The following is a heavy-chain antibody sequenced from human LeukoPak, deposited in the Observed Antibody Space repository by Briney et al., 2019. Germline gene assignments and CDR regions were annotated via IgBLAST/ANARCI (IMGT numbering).Heavy chain of an antibody. D-gene: IGHD2-21*01. Sequence: GGSLRLSCAASRFTFNNYAMSWVRQAPGKGLEWVSGITGSGGSTYYGDSVKGRFTISRDTSKNMLYLQMNSLRAEDTAVYYCAKAFREYSSSSYSAFDTWGQGTMVIVSS. J-gene: IGHJ3*02. CDR3: AKAFREYSSSSYSAFDT. CDR2: ITGSGGST. V-gene: IGHV3-23*01. CDR1: RFTFNNYA.